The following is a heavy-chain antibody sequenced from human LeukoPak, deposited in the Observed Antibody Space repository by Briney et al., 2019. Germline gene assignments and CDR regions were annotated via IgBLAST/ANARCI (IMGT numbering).Heavy chain of an antibody. CDR3: AAGVFDY. CDR1: GFTFNDYA. V-gene: IGHV3-43D*03. J-gene: IGHJ4*02. D-gene: IGHD3-10*01. Sequence: GGSLRLSCAASGFTFNDYAMHWVRQAPGKGLEWVSLISWDSGNTYYADSVKGRFTISRDNAKNSLFLQMKSLTAEDTAVYYCAAGVFDYWGQGTLVTVSS. CDR2: ISWDSGNT.